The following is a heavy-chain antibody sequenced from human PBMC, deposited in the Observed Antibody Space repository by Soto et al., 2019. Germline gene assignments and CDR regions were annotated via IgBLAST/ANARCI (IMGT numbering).Heavy chain of an antibody. Sequence: GESLKISCAASGFSFSHYWMHWVRQAPGKGLVWVSRISPDGRTTTYADSVKGRFTISRDNAKSTLYLQMNSLTVEDGAVYYCADSWLTTSYWGPGNLVTVSS. CDR2: ISPDGRTT. CDR1: GFSFSHYW. J-gene: IGHJ4*02. CDR3: ADSWLTTSY. V-gene: IGHV3-74*01. D-gene: IGHD3-10*01.